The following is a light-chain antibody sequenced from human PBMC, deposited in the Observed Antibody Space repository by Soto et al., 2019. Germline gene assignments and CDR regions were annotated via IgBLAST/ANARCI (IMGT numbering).Light chain of an antibody. CDR1: QSISSR. CDR3: QQYNTYPWT. CDR2: KAS. J-gene: IGKJ1*01. Sequence: DIQMTQSPSTLSASVGDRVTITCRASQSISSRLAWYQQKPGKAPKVLIYKASSLESGVPSSFSGSGSGTEFTLTISSLQPDDFATYYCQQYNTYPWTFGQGTKVEIK. V-gene: IGKV1-5*03.